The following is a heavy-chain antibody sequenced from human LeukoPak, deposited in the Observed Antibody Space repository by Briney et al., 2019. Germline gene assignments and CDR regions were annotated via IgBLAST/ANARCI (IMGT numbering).Heavy chain of an antibody. CDR1: GGSVTSSSYY. D-gene: IGHD4-17*01. CDR2: IYYSGGT. J-gene: IGHJ4*02. CDR3: ARGVGGVGLRTLYYFDY. V-gene: IGHV4-39*01. Sequence: SETLSLTCSVSGGSVTSSSYYWGWIRQPPGKGLEWIGSIYYSGGTYYSPSLKSRVTISVDTSKNQFSLKLSSVTAADTAVYYCARGVGGVGLRTLYYFDYWGQGTLVTVSS.